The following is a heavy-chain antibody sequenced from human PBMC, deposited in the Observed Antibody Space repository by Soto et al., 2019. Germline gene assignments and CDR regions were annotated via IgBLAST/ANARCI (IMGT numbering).Heavy chain of an antibody. CDR1: GYTFINYD. V-gene: IGHV1-8*02. CDR2: MNPGSGKT. J-gene: IGHJ5*02. CDR3: ARMASSGTLNWFDP. Sequence: ASVKVSCKASGYTFINYDISWVRQATGQGLEWMGWMNPGSGKTGYANKFQGRVTMTRDASTSTAHLELSSLTSEDTAVYYCARMASSGTLNWFDPWGQGTLVTSPQ.